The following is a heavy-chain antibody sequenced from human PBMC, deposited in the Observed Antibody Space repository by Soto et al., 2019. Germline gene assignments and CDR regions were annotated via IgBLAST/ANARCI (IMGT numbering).Heavy chain of an antibody. D-gene: IGHD6-13*01. CDR1: GYTFTSYD. CDR2: MNPNSGNT. Sequence: ASVKVSCKASGYTFTSYDINWVRQATGQGLEWMGWMNPNSGNTGYAQKFQGRVTMTRNTSISTAYMELSSLRSEDTAVYYCARGPPYSSSLAFDYWGQGTLVTAPQ. V-gene: IGHV1-8*01. J-gene: IGHJ4*02. CDR3: ARGPPYSSSLAFDY.